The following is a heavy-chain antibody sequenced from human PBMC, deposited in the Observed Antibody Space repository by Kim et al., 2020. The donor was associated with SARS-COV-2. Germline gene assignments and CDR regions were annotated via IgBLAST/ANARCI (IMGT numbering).Heavy chain of an antibody. V-gene: IGHV3-74*01. CDR3: ARAGDYDRSGYYGFFHR. Sequence: VKGRFAVSRDNAKNTLYLHMNRLRPEDTAVYYCARAGDYDRSGYYGFFHRWGQGALVTVSS. D-gene: IGHD3-22*01. J-gene: IGHJ1*01.